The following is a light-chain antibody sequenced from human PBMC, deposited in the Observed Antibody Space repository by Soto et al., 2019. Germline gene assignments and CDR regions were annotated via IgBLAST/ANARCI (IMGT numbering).Light chain of an antibody. CDR1: QTISRY. Sequence: DIQLTQSPASLSASVGDGVTITCRASQTISRYLNWYQQKPGTAPKLLIYASSTLQSGVPARFSGRGSGTDFTLTISRLQTEDFAHYYWQQNYSNLWTFGQGTRVEVK. J-gene: IGKJ1*01. V-gene: IGKV1-39*01. CDR2: ASS. CDR3: QQNYSNLWT.